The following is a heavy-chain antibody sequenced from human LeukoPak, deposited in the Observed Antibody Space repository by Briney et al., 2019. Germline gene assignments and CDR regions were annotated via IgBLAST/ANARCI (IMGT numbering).Heavy chain of an antibody. V-gene: IGHV4-59*01. J-gene: IGHJ6*03. CDR2: ISYSGST. CDR1: GGSISSYY. Sequence: PSETLPLTCTVSGGSISSYYWNWIRQPPGKGLEWIGSISYSGSTNYNPSLESRVTISVDTSKNQISLKVSSVTAADTTVYYCARAPERWYSYGSYTYYYMDVWGKGTTVTVSS. D-gene: IGHD5-18*01. CDR3: ARAPERWYSYGSYTYYYMDV.